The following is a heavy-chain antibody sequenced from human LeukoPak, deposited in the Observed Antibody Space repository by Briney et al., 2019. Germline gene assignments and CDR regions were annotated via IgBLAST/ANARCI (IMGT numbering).Heavy chain of an antibody. CDR2: ISSSSSYI. Sequence: GRSLRLSCAASGFTFRSYAMHWVRQAPGKGLEWVSSISSSSSYIYYADSVKGRFTISRDNAKNSLYLQMNSLRAEDTAVYYCARLLVTKGGFDYWGQGTLVTVSS. D-gene: IGHD2-21*02. J-gene: IGHJ4*02. CDR1: GFTFRSYA. CDR3: ARLLVTKGGFDY. V-gene: IGHV3-21*01.